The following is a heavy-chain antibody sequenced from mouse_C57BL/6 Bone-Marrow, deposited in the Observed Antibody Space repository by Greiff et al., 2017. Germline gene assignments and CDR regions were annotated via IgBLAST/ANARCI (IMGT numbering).Heavy chain of an antibody. CDR2: IRLKSDNYAT. Sequence: EVKVVESGGGLVQPGGSMKLSCVASGFTFSNSWMNWVRQSPEKGLEWVAQIRLKSDNYATHYAESVKGRFTISRDDSKSSVYLQMNNLRAEDTGIYYCTPYGSSHWYFDVWGTGTTVTVSS. J-gene: IGHJ1*03. D-gene: IGHD1-1*01. V-gene: IGHV6-3*01. CDR1: GFTFSNSW. CDR3: TPYGSSHWYFDV.